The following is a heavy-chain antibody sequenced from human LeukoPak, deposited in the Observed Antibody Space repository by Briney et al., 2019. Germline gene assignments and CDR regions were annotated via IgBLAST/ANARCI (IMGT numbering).Heavy chain of an antibody. V-gene: IGHV4-39*01. CDR3: AGGSYYDSSGYPTPFDD. CDR1: GGSISSSSYY. J-gene: IGHJ4*02. CDR2: IYYSGST. Sequence: SETLSLTCTVSGGSISSSSYYWRWIRQPPGKGLEWIGSIYYSGSTYYNPSLKSRVTISVDTSKNQFSLKLSSVTAADTAVYYCAGGSYYDSSGYPTPFDDWGQGTLVTVSS. D-gene: IGHD3-22*01.